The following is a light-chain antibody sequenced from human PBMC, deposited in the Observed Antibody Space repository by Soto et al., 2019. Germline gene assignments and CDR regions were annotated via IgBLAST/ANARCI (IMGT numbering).Light chain of an antibody. Sequence: EIVMTQSPATLSVSPGERATLSCRASQSVSSNLAWYQQKPGQAPRLLIYGASTRATGIPAGFSGSGSGTEFTLTISSLQSEDFAVYYCQQYNNWPPYTLGQGTKLEIK. V-gene: IGKV3-15*01. CDR1: QSVSSN. CDR2: GAS. J-gene: IGKJ2*01. CDR3: QQYNNWPPYT.